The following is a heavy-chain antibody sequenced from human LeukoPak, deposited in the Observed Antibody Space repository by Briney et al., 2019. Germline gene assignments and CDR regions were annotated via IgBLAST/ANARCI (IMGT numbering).Heavy chain of an antibody. CDR3: ARVRDSSAYLVRPAFDI. D-gene: IGHD3-22*01. CDR2: IDSSGSTI. J-gene: IGHJ3*02. CDR1: GFTFSSYE. Sequence: GGSLRLSCAASGFTFSSYEMNWVRQAPGQGLEWVSYIDSSGSTISYTDSVKGRFTISRDNARNSLYLQMNRLRAEDTAVYYCARVRDSSAYLVRPAFDIWGQGTMVTVSS. V-gene: IGHV3-48*03.